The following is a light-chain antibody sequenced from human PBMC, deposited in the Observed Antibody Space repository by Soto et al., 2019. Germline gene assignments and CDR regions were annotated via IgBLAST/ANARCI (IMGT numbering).Light chain of an antibody. Sequence: QSALTQPASVSGSPGQSITISCTGTSSDVGGYNYVSWYQQHPGKAPKLIIYDVNNRPSGVSNRFSGSKSGNTASLTISGLQAEDEADYYCSSYTSSSTLVVIGGGTKVTVL. CDR3: SSYTSSSTLVV. CDR2: DVN. V-gene: IGLV2-14*01. J-gene: IGLJ2*01. CDR1: SSDVGGYNY.